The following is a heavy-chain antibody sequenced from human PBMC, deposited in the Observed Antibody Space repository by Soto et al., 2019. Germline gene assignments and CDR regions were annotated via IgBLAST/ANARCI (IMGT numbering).Heavy chain of an antibody. Sequence: NLSLTCAASGVSIKTYYWSWIRKPAGKGLEWIGRIYTTGSANHNPSLKSRVTMSVDTSKNQFSLKLRSLTAADTAVYYCARAKGGSSLAVDVWGQGTMVTVSS. D-gene: IGHD1-26*01. CDR1: GVSIKTYY. CDR2: IYTTGSA. V-gene: IGHV4-4*07. J-gene: IGHJ3*01. CDR3: ARAKGGSSLAVDV.